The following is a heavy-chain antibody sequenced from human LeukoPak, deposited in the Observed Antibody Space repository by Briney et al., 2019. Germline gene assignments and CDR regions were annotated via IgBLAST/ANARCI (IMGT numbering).Heavy chain of an antibody. J-gene: IGHJ4*02. V-gene: IGHV3-21*01. Sequence: GGSLRLSCAASGFTFSSYSMNWVRQAPGKGLEWVSSISSSSSYIYYADSVKGRFTISRDNAKNSLYLQMNSLRAEDTAVYYCAGDRYDYVWGSYRYTGVDYWGQGTLVTVSS. CDR1: GFTFSSYS. CDR2: ISSSSSYI. D-gene: IGHD3-16*02. CDR3: AGDRYDYVWGSYRYTGVDY.